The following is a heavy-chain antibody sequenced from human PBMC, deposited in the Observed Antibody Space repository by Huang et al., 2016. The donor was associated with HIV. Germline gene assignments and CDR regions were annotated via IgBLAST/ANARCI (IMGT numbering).Heavy chain of an antibody. J-gene: IGHJ3*02. CDR1: GGSISSSRYY. D-gene: IGHD3-10*01. CDR2: IYYSGVT. Sequence: QLQLQESGPGLVKPSETLSLTCAVSGGSISSSRYYWGWIRQPPGKGLEWIGSIYYSGVTYYNPSLKGRVTISVDTSKNQFSLKLSSVTAADTAVYYCARLIHGSGSYYPPNDAFDIWGQGTMVTVSS. CDR3: ARLIHGSGSYYPPNDAFDI. V-gene: IGHV4-39*01.